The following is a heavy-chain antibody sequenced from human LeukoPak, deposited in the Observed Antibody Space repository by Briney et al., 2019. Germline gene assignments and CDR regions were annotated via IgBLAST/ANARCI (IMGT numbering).Heavy chain of an antibody. CDR3: ARAPLYYDILTGYERYHYYYYMDV. J-gene: IGHJ6*03. CDR1: GYTFTSYD. CDR2: MNPNSGNT. V-gene: IGHV1-8*01. D-gene: IGHD3-9*01. Sequence: GASVKVSCKASGYTFTSYDINWVRQATGQGLEWMGWMNPNSGNTGYAQKFQGRVTMTRNTSISTAYMELSSLRSEDTAVYYCARAPLYYDILTGYERYHYYYYMDVWGKGTTVTVSS.